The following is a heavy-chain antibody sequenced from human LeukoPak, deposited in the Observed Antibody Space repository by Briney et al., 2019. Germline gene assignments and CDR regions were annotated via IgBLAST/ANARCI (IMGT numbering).Heavy chain of an antibody. J-gene: IGHJ4*02. CDR2: ISAYNGNT. D-gene: IGHD5-24*01. Sequence: ASVKVSCKASGYTFTSYGISWVRQAPGQGLEWMGWISAYNGNTNYAQKLQGRVTMTTDTSTSTAYMELSSLRSEDTAVYYCARDFDGYSISPYFDYWGQGTLVTVSS. V-gene: IGHV1-18*01. CDR1: GYTFTSYG. CDR3: ARDFDGYSISPYFDY.